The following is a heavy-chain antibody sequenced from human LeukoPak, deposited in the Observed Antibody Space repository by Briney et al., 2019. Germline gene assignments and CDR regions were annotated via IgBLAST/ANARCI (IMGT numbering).Heavy chain of an antibody. D-gene: IGHD3-10*01. CDR3: AKDYSSGSIGY. Sequence: PGGSRRLSCAASGFTFSTYGMNWVRQAPGNGLEWVSAIGGSGSTTYYADSVKGRLTISRDNSKNTLFLQMNSLRAEDTALYYCAKDYSSGSIGYWGQGTLVTVSS. J-gene: IGHJ4*02. CDR1: GFTFSTYG. CDR2: IGGSGSTT. V-gene: IGHV3-23*01.